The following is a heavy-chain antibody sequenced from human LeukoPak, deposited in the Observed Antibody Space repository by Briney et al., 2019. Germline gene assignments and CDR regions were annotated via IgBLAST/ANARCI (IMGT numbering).Heavy chain of an antibody. CDR1: GFTFSTYT. D-gene: IGHD2-15*01. Sequence: PGGSLRLACTASGFTFSTYTMMWVRQASGKGLQWLATFTGLGGKYYADSVKGRFSDSRDYSTNTLYLQMNSLSAEDTAVYYCAKGDAGGKVDWFDPWGQGTLVTVSS. V-gene: IGHV3-23*01. J-gene: IGHJ5*02. CDR2: FTGLGGK. CDR3: AKGDAGGKVDWFDP.